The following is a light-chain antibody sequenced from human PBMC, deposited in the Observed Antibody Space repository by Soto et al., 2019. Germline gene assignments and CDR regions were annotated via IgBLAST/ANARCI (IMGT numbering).Light chain of an antibody. V-gene: IGLV2-14*01. J-gene: IGLJ2*01. CDR1: RSDVGRYNY. Sequence: QSALTQPASVSGSPGQSITISCTGTRSDVGRYNYVSWYQQPPGKAPKLLIYEVTYRPSGVSTRFSASKSGSTASLTISGIQAEDEADYYCSSYSTTSSPHVLFGGGTKLTVL. CDR2: EVT. CDR3: SSYSTTSSPHVL.